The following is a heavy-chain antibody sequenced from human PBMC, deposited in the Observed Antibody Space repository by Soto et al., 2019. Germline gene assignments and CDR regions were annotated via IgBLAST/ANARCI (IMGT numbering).Heavy chain of an antibody. D-gene: IGHD3-10*02. V-gene: IGHV1-69*01. CDR2: SIPIFGTA. Sequence: QVQLVQSGAEVKTPGSSVKVSCKASGGIFTRYDIRWVRQAPGQGLEWMGASIPIFGTANYAQKFQGRVTIAADATTSTAYMNMRSIRDEDTDMYYCAINEGRDVSTFDYWGQGTLVTVSS. CDR1: GGIFTRYD. J-gene: IGHJ4*02. CDR3: AINEGRDVSTFDY.